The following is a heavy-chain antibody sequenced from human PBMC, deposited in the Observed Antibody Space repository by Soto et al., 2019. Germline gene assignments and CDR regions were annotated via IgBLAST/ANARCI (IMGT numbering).Heavy chain of an antibody. D-gene: IGHD3-9*01. V-gene: IGHV1-18*01. CDR2: ISAYNGNT. CDR1: GYTFTSYG. CDR3: ARERGGYDILTGWNYYYYGMDV. Sequence: GASVKVSCKASGYTFTSYGISWVRHAPGQGLEWMGWISAYNGNTNYAQKLQGRVTMTTDTSTSTAYMELRSLRSDDTAVYYCARERGGYDILTGWNYYYYGMDVWGQGTMVTVSS. J-gene: IGHJ6*02.